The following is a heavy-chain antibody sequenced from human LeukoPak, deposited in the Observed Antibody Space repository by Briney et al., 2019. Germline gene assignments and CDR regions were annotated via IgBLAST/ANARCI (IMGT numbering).Heavy chain of an antibody. D-gene: IGHD1-26*01. V-gene: IGHV3-30-3*01. J-gene: IGHJ4*02. CDR2: ISYDGSNK. Sequence: PGRSLRLSCAASGFTFGNYAMHWVRQAPGKGLDWVAIISYDGSNKDYADSVRGRFTISRDNSKNTLYLQMNSLITEDTAVYYCAREAWELLGGFDYWGQGTLVTVPS. CDR1: GFTFGNYA. CDR3: AREAWELLGGFDY.